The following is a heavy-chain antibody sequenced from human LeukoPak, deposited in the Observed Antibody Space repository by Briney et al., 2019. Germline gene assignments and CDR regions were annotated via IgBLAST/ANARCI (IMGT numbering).Heavy chain of an antibody. V-gene: IGHV4-59*12. CDR3: AHTAAGSLFDY. D-gene: IGHD6-13*01. Sequence: SETLSLTCTVSGGSISGYYWSWIRQPPGEGLEWIAYIYNSGNTNYNPSLKSRVTISVDTSKNQFSLKLSSVTAADTAVYYCAHTAAGSLFDYWGQGTLVTVSS. CDR1: GGSISGYY. J-gene: IGHJ4*02. CDR2: IYNSGNT.